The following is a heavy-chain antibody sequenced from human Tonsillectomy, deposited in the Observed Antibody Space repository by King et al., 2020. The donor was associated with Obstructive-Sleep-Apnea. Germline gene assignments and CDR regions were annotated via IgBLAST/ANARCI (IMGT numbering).Heavy chain of an antibody. CDR2: IIPILGIA. D-gene: IGHD2-2*01. CDR3: ASLDPYQLLSPYFDY. Sequence: QLVQSGAEVKKPGSSVKVSCKASGGTFSSYAISWVRQAPGQGLEWMGGIIPILGIANYAQKFQGRVTITADKSTSTAYLELSSLRSEDTAVYYCASLDPYQLLSPYFDYWGQGTLVTVSS. CDR1: GGTFSSYA. J-gene: IGHJ4*02. V-gene: IGHV1-69*10.